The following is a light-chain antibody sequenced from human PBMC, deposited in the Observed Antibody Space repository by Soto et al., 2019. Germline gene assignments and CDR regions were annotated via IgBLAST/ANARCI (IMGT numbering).Light chain of an antibody. CDR1: QSVSSN. Sequence: EIVMTQSPATLSVSPGERATLSCRASQSVSSNLAWYQQKPGQAPRLLIYGASIRATGIPARFSGSGSGTEFPLTISSLPSEDLAVYYCQQYNNWPYTFGQGTKLEIK. J-gene: IGKJ2*01. CDR3: QQYNNWPYT. V-gene: IGKV3D-15*01. CDR2: GAS.